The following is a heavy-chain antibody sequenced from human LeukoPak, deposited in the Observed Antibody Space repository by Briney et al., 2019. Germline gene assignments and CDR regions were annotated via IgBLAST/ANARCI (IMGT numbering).Heavy chain of an antibody. D-gene: IGHD4-23*01. CDR1: GGSISSSSYY. CDR2: IYYSGST. J-gene: IGHJ6*02. V-gene: IGHV4-31*03. Sequence: SETLSLTCTVSGGSISSSSYYWSWIRQHPGKGLEWIGYIYYSGSTYYNPSLKSRVTISVDTSKNQFSLKLSSVTAADTAVYYCAREGDGGNSPYYYGMDVWGQGTTVTVSS. CDR3: AREGDGGNSPYYYGMDV.